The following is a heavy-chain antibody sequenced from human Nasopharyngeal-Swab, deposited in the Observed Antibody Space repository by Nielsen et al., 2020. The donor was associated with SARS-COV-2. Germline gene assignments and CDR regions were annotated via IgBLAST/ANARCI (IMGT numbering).Heavy chain of an antibody. J-gene: IGHJ5*02. Sequence: GESLKISCAASGFTFSSYAMHWVRQAPGKGLEWVAVISYDGSNKYYADSVKGRFTISRDNAKNSLYLQMNSLRAEDTAVYYCARTGGVLRFLEWLPNWFDPWGQGTLVTVSS. V-gene: IGHV3-30-3*01. CDR2: ISYDGSNK. D-gene: IGHD3-3*01. CDR3: ARTGGVLRFLEWLPNWFDP. CDR1: GFTFSSYA.